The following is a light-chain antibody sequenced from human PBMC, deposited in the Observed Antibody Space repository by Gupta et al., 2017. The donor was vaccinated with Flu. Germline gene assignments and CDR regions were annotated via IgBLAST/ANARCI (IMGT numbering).Light chain of an antibody. CDR2: QDT. CDR3: QAWDSSTHNFV. J-gene: IGLJ1*01. Sequence: SYELTQPPSVSVSPGQTASITCSGDKLGDKYACWYQQKPGQPPVLVIYQDTKRPSGIPERFSGSNSGNTATLTISGTQAMDEADYYCQAWDSSTHNFVFGTGTKVTVL. V-gene: IGLV3-1*01. CDR1: KLGDKY.